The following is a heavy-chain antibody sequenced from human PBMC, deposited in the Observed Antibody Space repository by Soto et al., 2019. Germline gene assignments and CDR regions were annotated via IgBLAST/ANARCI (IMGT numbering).Heavy chain of an antibody. Sequence: QVQLVQSGAEVKKPGSSVKVSCKASGGTFSSYAISWVRQAPGQGLEWMGGIIPIFGTANYAQKFQGRVTITADESTSTAYMELSSLRTEDTAVYYWARERSIVVLVGHGAFDIWGQGTMVTVSS. V-gene: IGHV1-69*01. J-gene: IGHJ3*02. CDR1: GGTFSSYA. CDR3: ARERSIVVLVGHGAFDI. CDR2: IIPIFGTA. D-gene: IGHD2-15*01.